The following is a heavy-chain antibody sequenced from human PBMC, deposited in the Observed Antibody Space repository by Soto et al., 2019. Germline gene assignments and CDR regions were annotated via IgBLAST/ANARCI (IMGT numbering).Heavy chain of an antibody. CDR2: INHSGST. Sequence: SETLSLTCAVYGGSFIDYYWSWIRQSPGRGLEWIGEINHSGSTNYNPSLKSRVAISVDASKNQFSLKLNSVTAADTAVYYCARGGLRHANWFDPWGRGTLV. V-gene: IGHV4-34*01. CDR3: ARGGLRHANWFDP. CDR1: GGSFIDYY. J-gene: IGHJ5*02.